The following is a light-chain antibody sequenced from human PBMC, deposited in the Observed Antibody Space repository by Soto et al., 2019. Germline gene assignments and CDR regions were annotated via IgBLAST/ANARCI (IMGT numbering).Light chain of an antibody. V-gene: IGKV1-5*01. CDR3: QLYNSDSGT. Sequence: DIQMTQSPSTLSASVGDRVTITCRASQSISSWLAWYQQKPGKAPKLLIYDASSLKSGVPSRFIGSGSGTELTLTISRLQPDDFATYYCQLYNSDSGTSGQGTKVEIK. CDR1: QSISSW. CDR2: DAS. J-gene: IGKJ1*01.